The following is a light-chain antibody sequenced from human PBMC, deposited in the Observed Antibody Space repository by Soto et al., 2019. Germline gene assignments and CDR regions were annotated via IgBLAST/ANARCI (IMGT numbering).Light chain of an antibody. CDR2: DVS. J-gene: IGLJ1*01. Sequence: QSALTQPASVSGSPGQSITISCTGTSSDVGGYNYVFWYQQHPAKAPKLMIYDVSNRPSGVSNRFSGSKSGNTASLTISGLQAEEETDYYCSSYTCSSTLVFGTGTKLTVL. CDR3: SSYTCSSTLV. V-gene: IGLV2-14*01. CDR1: SSDVGGYNY.